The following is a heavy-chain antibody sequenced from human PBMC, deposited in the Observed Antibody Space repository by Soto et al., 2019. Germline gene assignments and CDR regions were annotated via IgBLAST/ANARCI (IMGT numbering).Heavy chain of an antibody. CDR2: ISGSGGST. V-gene: IGHV3-23*01. CDR1: GLTFSSYA. J-gene: IGHJ4*02. Sequence: PGGSLRLSCAASGLTFSSYAMSWVRQAPGKGLGWVSAISGSGGSTYYADSVKGRFTISRDNSKNTLYLQMNSLRAEDTAVYYCAKHEYSSSTSPLDYWGQGTLVTVSS. CDR3: AKHEYSSSTSPLDY. D-gene: IGHD6-6*01.